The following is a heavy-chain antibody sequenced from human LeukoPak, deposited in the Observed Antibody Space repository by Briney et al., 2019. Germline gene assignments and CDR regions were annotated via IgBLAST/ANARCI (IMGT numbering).Heavy chain of an antibody. Sequence: GSSVKVSCKASGGTFRSYAISWVRQAPGQGLEWMGGIIPIFGTANYAQKFQGRVTITTDESTSTAYMELSSLRSEDTAVYYCAREGRIAAAGTNWFDPWGQGTLVTVSS. J-gene: IGHJ5*02. D-gene: IGHD6-13*01. CDR2: IIPIFGTA. CDR1: GGTFRSYA. V-gene: IGHV1-69*05. CDR3: AREGRIAAAGTNWFDP.